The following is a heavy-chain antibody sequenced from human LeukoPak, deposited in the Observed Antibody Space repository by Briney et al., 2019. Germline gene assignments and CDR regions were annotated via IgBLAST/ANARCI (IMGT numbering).Heavy chain of an antibody. Sequence: GGSLRLSCAASGFNFNSYDMQWVRQSPGKGLEWVTFIRYDGSEKYYVYSVEGRFTISRDNSKNTLYLQMNSLRAEDTAVYYCATSVTGYSSPFYYWGQGTLVTVSP. V-gene: IGHV3-30*02. J-gene: IGHJ4*02. D-gene: IGHD6-13*01. CDR3: ATSVTGYSSPFYY. CDR2: IRYDGSEK. CDR1: GFNFNSYD.